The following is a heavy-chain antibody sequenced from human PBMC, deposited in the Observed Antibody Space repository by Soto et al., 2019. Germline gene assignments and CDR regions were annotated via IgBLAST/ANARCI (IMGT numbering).Heavy chain of an antibody. CDR1: GYTFTSYY. Sequence: GASVKVSCKASGYTFTSYYMHWVRQAPGQGLEWMGIINPSGGSTSYAQKFQGRVTMTRDTSTSTVYMELSSLRSEDTAVYYCANQKGNYDFWSGLDYWGQGTLVTVSS. J-gene: IGHJ4*02. CDR2: INPSGGST. V-gene: IGHV1-46*01. D-gene: IGHD3-3*01. CDR3: ANQKGNYDFWSGLDY.